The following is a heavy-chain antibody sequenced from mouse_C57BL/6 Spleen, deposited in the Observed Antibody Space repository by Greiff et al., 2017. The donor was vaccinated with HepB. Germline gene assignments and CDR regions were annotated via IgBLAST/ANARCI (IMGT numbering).Heavy chain of an antibody. D-gene: IGHD2-4*01. CDR2: IYPGDGDT. J-gene: IGHJ3*01. CDR1: GYAFSSYW. V-gene: IGHV1-80*01. Sequence: VQLQESGAELVKPGASVKISCKASGYAFSSYWMNWVKQRPGKGLEWIGQIYPGDGDTNYNGKFKGKATLTADKSSSTAYMQLSSLTSEDSAVYFCARDDYLAWFAYWGQGTLVTVSA. CDR3: ARDDYLAWFAY.